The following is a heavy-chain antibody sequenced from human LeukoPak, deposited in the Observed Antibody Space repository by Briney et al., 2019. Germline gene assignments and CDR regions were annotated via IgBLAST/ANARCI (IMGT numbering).Heavy chain of an antibody. Sequence: GGSLRLSCAASGFTFSSYGMHWVRQAPGKGLEWVAVISYDGSNKYYADSVKGRFTISRDNSKNTLYLQMNSLRAEDSAVYYCATPRGDTALDVWGQGTTVTVSS. CDR2: ISYDGSNK. CDR1: GFTFSSYG. CDR3: ATPRGDTALDV. D-gene: IGHD5-18*01. J-gene: IGHJ6*02. V-gene: IGHV3-30*03.